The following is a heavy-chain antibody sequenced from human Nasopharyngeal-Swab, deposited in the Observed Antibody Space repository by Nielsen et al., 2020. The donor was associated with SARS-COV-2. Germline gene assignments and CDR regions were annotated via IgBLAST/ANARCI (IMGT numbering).Heavy chain of an antibody. CDR2: FDPEDGEA. V-gene: IGHV1-24*01. CDR3: ATGIAAEQGWFDP. D-gene: IGHD6-13*01. CDR1: GYTLTELS. J-gene: IGHJ5*02. Sequence: ASAKVSCKVSGYTLTELSMHWVRQAPGKGLEWMGGFDPEDGEAIYAQKFQGRVTMTEDKSTDTAYMELSSLRSEDTAVYYCATGIAAEQGWFDPWGQGTLVTVSS.